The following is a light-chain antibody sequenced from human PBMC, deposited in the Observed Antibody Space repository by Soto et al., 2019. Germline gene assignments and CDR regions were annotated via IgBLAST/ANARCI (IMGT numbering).Light chain of an antibody. CDR2: DAS. Sequence: DIVMTQSPATLSVSAGGRATLSCRSIQSVSSYLACYQQKPGQAPTLLLYDASNRATGIPARFSGSGCGTDFTLTISSLDPEHFAVYYCYQRNNWPPEITFGQGTRLEIK. CDR1: QSVSSY. V-gene: IGKV3-11*01. J-gene: IGKJ5*01. CDR3: YQRNNWPPEIT.